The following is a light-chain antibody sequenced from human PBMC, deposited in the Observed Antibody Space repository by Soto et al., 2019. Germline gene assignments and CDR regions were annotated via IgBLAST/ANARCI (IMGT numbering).Light chain of an antibody. CDR2: GAS. J-gene: IGKJ2*01. V-gene: IGKV1-39*01. CDR3: QQSYRSPYT. Sequence: IQMTQSPSSLSASVGDSVTVTCRASQSINIYLNWYQQKPGKAPTLLIYGASSLQSGVPSRFTGGGSRTDFTLTISSLQPEDFDTSYCQQSYRSPYTFGKGTKLEIK. CDR1: QSINIY.